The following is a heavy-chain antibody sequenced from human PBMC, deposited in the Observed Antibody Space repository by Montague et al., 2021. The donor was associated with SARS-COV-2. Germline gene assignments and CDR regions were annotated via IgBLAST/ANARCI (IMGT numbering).Heavy chain of an antibody. V-gene: IGHV4-59*01. D-gene: IGHD3-10*01. Sequence: SETLSLTCTVSGDSISDYYWSWIRQPHGMGLEWIGYIFLSGATNYNPPLKSRVIVSLDTSKSQFSLRLSSVTAADTAIYYCASTSRGSRYFYGVDVWGQGTTVTVSS. CDR2: IFLSGAT. J-gene: IGHJ6*02. CDR1: GDSISDYY. CDR3: ASTSRGSRYFYGVDV.